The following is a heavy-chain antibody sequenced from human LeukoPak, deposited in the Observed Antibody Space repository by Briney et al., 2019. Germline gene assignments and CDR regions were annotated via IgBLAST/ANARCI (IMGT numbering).Heavy chain of an antibody. CDR1: GFTFSSYE. Sequence: PGGSLRLSCAASGFTFSSYEINWVRQAPGKGLEWVSYISSGGSTVYYADSVKGRFTISRDNAKNSLYLQMNSLRAEDTAVYYCARDHDYGGNSDYWGQGTLVTVSS. CDR3: ARDHDYGGNSDY. D-gene: IGHD4-23*01. CDR2: ISSGGSTV. J-gene: IGHJ4*02. V-gene: IGHV3-48*03.